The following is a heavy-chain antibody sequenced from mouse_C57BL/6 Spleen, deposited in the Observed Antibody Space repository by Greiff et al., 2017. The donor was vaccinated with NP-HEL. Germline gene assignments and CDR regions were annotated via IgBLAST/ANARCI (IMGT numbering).Heavy chain of an antibody. D-gene: IGHD1-1*01. J-gene: IGHJ3*01. CDR1: GYTFTSYW. Sequence: QVQLQQPGAELVMPGASVKLSCKASGYTFTSYWMHWVKQRPGQGLEWIGEIDPSDSYTNYNQKFKGKSTLTVDKSSSTAYMQLSSLTSEDSAVYYCARLGYYGSRSWFAYWGQGTLVTVSA. CDR2: IDPSDSYT. CDR3: ARLGYYGSRSWFAY. V-gene: IGHV1-69*01.